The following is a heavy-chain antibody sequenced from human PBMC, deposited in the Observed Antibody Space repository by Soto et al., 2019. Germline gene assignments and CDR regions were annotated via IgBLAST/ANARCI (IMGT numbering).Heavy chain of an antibody. CDR1: GFTFSNYW. CDR2: IKQDGSEK. Sequence: GGSLRLSCAASGFTFSNYWMNWVRQAPGKGLEWVANIKQDGSEKNYVDSVKGRFTISRDNAKNSLYLQMNSLSAEGTDVFYCAKDGPDDSSGYFSFEYWGQGTLVNVSS. J-gene: IGHJ4*02. CDR3: AKDGPDDSSGYFSFEY. D-gene: IGHD3-22*01. V-gene: IGHV3-7*03.